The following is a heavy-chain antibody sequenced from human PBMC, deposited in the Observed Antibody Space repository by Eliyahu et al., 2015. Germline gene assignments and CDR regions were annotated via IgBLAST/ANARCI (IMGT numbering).Heavy chain of an antibody. CDR2: IYPSGST. J-gene: IGHJ4*01. V-gene: IGHV4-61*02. CDR1: GASTSXSTYP. CDR3: ARGHYGDYEGEGRGPFEY. Sequence: QVQLQESGPGLVKPSQTLSLTCSVXGASTSXSTYPWNWIRQPAGKGLEWVGRIYPSGSTNYNPSLKSRVTISLDTSRNEFSLRLNSVTAADTAVYFCARGHYGDYEGEGRGPFEYWGHGLLVTVSS. D-gene: IGHD4-17*01.